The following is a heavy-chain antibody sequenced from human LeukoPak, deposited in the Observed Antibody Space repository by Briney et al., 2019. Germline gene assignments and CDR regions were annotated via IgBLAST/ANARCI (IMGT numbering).Heavy chain of an antibody. J-gene: IGHJ4*02. V-gene: IGHV3-64*01. Sequence: PGGSLRLXCAASGFTFSSYAMHWVRLAPGKGLEYVSAISSNGGSTYYANSVRGRFTISRDNSKNTLYLQMGSLRAEDKAVYYCARSVSGYRFDYWGQGTLVTVSS. D-gene: IGHD5-12*01. CDR3: ARSVSGYRFDY. CDR2: ISSNGGST. CDR1: GFTFSSYA.